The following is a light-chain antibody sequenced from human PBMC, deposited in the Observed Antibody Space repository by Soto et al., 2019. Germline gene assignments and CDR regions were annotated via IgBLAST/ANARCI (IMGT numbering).Light chain of an antibody. Sequence: QSALTQPPSASGSPGQSVTISCTGTSSDVGGYNYVSWYQQHPGKAPKLMLYDVNKRPSGVPDRFSGSKSGNTASLTVSGLQAEDEADYYCSSYASSNTLVFGGGTKLTVL. J-gene: IGLJ2*01. CDR3: SSYASSNTLV. CDR2: DVN. CDR1: SSDVGGYNY. V-gene: IGLV2-8*01.